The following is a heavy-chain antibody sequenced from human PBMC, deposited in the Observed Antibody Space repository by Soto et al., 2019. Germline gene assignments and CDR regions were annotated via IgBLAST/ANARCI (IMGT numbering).Heavy chain of an antibody. CDR1: GGSVNSGGYH. V-gene: IGHV4-31*03. J-gene: IGHJ6*02. CDR2: IYYSGST. CDR3: ARAPSPNWNYYGMDV. Sequence: QVQLQESGPGQVKPSQTLSLTCTVSGGSVNSGGYHWSWIRQHPGKGLEWIGDIYYSGSTYYNPSLKSRVTISLDTSPNHFSLHLSALPAADTAVYYCARAPSPNWNYYGMDVWGQGTTVTVSS. D-gene: IGHD1-1*01.